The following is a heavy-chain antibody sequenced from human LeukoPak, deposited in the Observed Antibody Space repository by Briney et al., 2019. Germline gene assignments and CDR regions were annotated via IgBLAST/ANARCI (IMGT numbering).Heavy chain of an antibody. Sequence: SETLSLTCTVSGGSISSYYWSWIRQPPGKGLEWIGYIYYSGSTNYNPSLKSRVTISVDTSKNQFSLKLSSVTAADTAVYYCARQYDFWSGYYDYWGQGTLVTVSS. J-gene: IGHJ4*02. V-gene: IGHV4-59*08. CDR3: ARQYDFWSGYYDY. CDR2: IYYSGST. D-gene: IGHD3-3*01. CDR1: GGSISSYY.